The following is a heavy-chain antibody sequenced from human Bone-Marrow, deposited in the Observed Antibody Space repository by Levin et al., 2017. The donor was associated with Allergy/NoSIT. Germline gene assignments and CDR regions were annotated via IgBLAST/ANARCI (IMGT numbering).Heavy chain of an antibody. V-gene: IGHV4-61*02. CDR1: GGSISSGSYY. J-gene: IGHJ3*02. D-gene: IGHD6-13*01. CDR3: ARGLLPPVAAAGTRNGAFDI. Sequence: SQTLSLTCTVSGGSISSGSYYWSWIRQPAGKGLEWIGRIYTSGSTNYNPSLKSRVTISVDTSKNQFSLKLSSVTAADTAVYYCARGLLPPVAAAGTRNGAFDIWGQGTMVTVSS. CDR2: IYTSGST.